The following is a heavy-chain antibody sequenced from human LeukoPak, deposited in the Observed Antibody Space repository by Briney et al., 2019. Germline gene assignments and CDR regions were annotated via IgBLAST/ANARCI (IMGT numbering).Heavy chain of an antibody. D-gene: IGHD3-10*01. Sequence: ASVKVSCKASGGTFSSYAISWVRQAPGQGLEWMGGIIPIFGTANYAQKFQGRVTITADKSTSTAYMELSSLRSEDTAVYYCARVEITMVRDGSYCYYGMDVWGKGTTVTVSS. CDR1: GGTFSSYA. CDR3: ARVEITMVRDGSYCYYGMDV. CDR2: IIPIFGTA. V-gene: IGHV1-69*06. J-gene: IGHJ6*04.